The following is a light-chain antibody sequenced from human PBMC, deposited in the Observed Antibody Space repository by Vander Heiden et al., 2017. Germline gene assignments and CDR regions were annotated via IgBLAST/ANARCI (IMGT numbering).Light chain of an antibody. J-gene: IGKJ1*01. CDR3: QQYNNWPPVA. V-gene: IGKV3-15*01. CDR2: GAS. Sequence: EIVMTQSPATLSVSPGERATLSCRASQSVSSNLAWYQQKPGQAPRLLIYGASTRATGIPARFSGSGSGTEFTLTISSLQSEDFAVYYCQQYNNWPPVAFGQGAKVEIK. CDR1: QSVSSN.